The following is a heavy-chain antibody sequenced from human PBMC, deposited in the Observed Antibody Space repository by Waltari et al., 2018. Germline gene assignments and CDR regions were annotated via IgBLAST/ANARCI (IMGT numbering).Heavy chain of an antibody. V-gene: IGHV3-30*01. CDR1: GFTFSSYA. CDR3: ARGWSSGSYYLDY. Sequence: QVQLVESGGGVVQPGRSLRLSCAASGFTFSSYAMHWVRQAPGKGLEWVAVISDDGSNKYYADSVKGRFTISRDNSKNTLYLQMNSLRAEDTAVYYCARGWSSGSYYLDYWGQGTLVTVSS. D-gene: IGHD3-10*01. J-gene: IGHJ4*02. CDR2: ISDDGSNK.